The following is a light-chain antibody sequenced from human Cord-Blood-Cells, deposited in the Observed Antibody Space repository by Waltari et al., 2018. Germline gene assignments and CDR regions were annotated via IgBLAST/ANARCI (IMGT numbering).Light chain of an antibody. J-gene: IGLJ3*02. V-gene: IGLV1-40*01. CDR2: GSR. Sequence: QSVLTQPPSVSGAPGQRVTISCTGSSSNIGAGYDVHWYQQLPGTAPKLLIYGSRNRPSGVPDRFSGSMSGTSAYLAITGLQAEDEADYYCQSYDSSLSGSVFGGGTKLTVL. CDR1: SSNIGAGYD. CDR3: QSYDSSLSGSV.